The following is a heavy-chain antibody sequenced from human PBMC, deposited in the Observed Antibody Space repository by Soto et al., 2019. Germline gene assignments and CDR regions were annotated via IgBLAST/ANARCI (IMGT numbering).Heavy chain of an antibody. Sequence: GASVKVACNASGCTFTSYAMHWVRQAPGQRLEWMGWINAGNGNTKYSQKFQGRVTITRDTSASTAYMELSSLRSEDTAVYYCARGPHRRYFGWSVFDYWGQGTLVTVSS. J-gene: IGHJ4*02. CDR3: ARGPHRRYFGWSVFDY. CDR2: INAGNGNT. CDR1: GCTFTSYA. V-gene: IGHV1-3*01. D-gene: IGHD3-9*01.